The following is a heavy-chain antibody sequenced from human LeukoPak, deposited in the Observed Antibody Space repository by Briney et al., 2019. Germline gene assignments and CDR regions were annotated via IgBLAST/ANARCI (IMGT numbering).Heavy chain of an antibody. D-gene: IGHD1-7*01. CDR1: GGTFSSYA. J-gene: IGHJ4*02. CDR3: ARDPRYNWNYGLFDY. CDR2: INPSGGST. V-gene: IGHV1-46*01. Sequence: ASVKVSCKASGGTFSSYAISWVRQAPGQGLEWMGIINPSGGSTSYAQKFQGRVTMTRDTSTSTVYMELSSLRSEDTAVYYCARDPRYNWNYGLFDYWGQGTLVTVSS.